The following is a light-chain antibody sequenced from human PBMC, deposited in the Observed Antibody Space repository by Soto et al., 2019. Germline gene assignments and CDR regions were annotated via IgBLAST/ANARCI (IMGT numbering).Light chain of an antibody. CDR3: QQLSVFPIS. Sequence: DVQMTQSPSTLSASVGDRVTITCGASQGISTYLAWYQQKPGKAPNLLIYTASTLQTGVPSRFSGSAFGTEFTLTISSLQPEDGTASCSQQLSVFPISFCHGTQLDIK. J-gene: IGKJ5*01. CDR1: QGISTY. V-gene: IGKV1-9*01. CDR2: TAS.